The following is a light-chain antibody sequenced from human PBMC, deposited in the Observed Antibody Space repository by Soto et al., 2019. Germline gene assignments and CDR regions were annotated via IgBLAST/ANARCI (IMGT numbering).Light chain of an antibody. V-gene: IGKV3-11*01. CDR3: HQRQSWPRT. CDR2: DTS. Sequence: EIVLTQSPATLSLSPGERATLSCLASQSVSSSYLAWYQQTPGQAPRLLVYDTSYRATGVPARFSASGSGTDFTLAISDVQPEDFALYYCHQRQSWPRTFGQGTKVDIK. CDR1: QSVSSSY. J-gene: IGKJ1*01.